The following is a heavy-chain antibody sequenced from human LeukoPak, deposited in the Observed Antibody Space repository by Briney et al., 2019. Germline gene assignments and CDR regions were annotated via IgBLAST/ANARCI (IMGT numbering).Heavy chain of an antibody. CDR2: ISGSGSNT. V-gene: IGHV3-23*01. D-gene: IGHD1-26*01. CDR1: GFTFSSYA. CDR3: AKDSRYSGNYKAFDI. Sequence: GSLTFSSSAYGFTFSSYAMGWLRQGPGQGLEWGSGISGSGSNTNYADSVKGRFTISRDNSKNTLYLQMNSLRAEDTAVYYCAKDSRYSGNYKAFDIWGQGTMVTVSS. J-gene: IGHJ3*02.